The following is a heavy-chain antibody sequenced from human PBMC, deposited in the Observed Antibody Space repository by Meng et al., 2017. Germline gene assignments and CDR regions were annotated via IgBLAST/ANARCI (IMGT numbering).Heavy chain of an antibody. Sequence: QVQLPQWGAGLLKPSETLSLLCAVYGGSFSSYYGSWIRQPPGKGLEWIGEINHSGSTNYNPSLKSRVTMSLATSKTQFSLRLSSVTAADTAVYYCARSHSVTIVAFDYWGQGTLVTVSS. V-gene: IGHV4-34*01. J-gene: IGHJ4*02. CDR2: INHSGST. D-gene: IGHD4-17*01. CDR3: ARSHSVTIVAFDY. CDR1: GGSFSSYY.